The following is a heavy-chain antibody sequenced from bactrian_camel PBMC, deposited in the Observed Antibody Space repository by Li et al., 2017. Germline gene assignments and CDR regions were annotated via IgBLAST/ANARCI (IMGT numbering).Heavy chain of an antibody. CDR1: GYTWSRYC. V-gene: IGHV3-2*01. D-gene: IGHD6*01. CDR2: IDSKGIMT. Sequence: HVQLVESGGGSVQAGGSLRLSCATSGYTWSRYCLGWFRQSPGKEREEVAHIDSKGIMTYAKSVEGRFTISRVNAENLYLQMNRLEPEDTAMYFCAAGPNDPRYGCLLGSGSGYLYWGQGTQVTVS. J-gene: IGHJ4*01. CDR3: AAGPNDPRYGCLLGSGSGYLY.